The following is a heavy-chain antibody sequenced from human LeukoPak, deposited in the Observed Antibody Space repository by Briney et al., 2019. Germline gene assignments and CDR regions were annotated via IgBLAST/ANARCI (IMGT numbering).Heavy chain of an antibody. CDR1: GYSFTSYW. CDR3: ARRIGSGWYDY. CDR2: INPGDSDT. Sequence: GESLKISCKGSGYSFTSYWIGWVRQMPGKGLEWLGIINPGDSDTRYSPSFQGQVTISADKSISTANSQWSSLKASDTAMYYCARRIGSGWYDYWGQGTLVTASS. D-gene: IGHD6-19*01. J-gene: IGHJ4*02. V-gene: IGHV5-51*01.